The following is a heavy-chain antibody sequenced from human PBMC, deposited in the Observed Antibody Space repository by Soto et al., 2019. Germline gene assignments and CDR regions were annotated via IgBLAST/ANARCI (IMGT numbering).Heavy chain of an antibody. V-gene: IGHV3-7*03. CDR3: ATDQY. J-gene: IGHJ4*02. CDR1: EFSSSGSW. Sequence: GGSLRLSCAISEFSSSGSWMSWVRQAPGRGPEWVANINQDGDKSYYVDSVKGRFTISRDKAKSSLHLQMNTLRVEDTAVYYCATDQYWGQGTLVTVSS. CDR2: INQDGDKS.